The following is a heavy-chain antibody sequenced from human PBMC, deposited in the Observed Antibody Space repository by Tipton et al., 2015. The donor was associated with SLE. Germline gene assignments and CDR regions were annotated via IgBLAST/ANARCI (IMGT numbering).Heavy chain of an antibody. D-gene: IGHD5-24*01. CDR1: GDSITSEY. J-gene: IGHJ5*02. V-gene: IGHV4-59*01. CDR3: ARMRGGYNAHH. Sequence: LRLSCTVSGDSITSEYWTWIRQPPGKGLEWIGYISYSGSTNYNPSVRSRVSISLDTSKNQFSLKVKSVTTADTAVYYCARMRGGYNAHHWGQGILVTVSS. CDR2: ISYSGST.